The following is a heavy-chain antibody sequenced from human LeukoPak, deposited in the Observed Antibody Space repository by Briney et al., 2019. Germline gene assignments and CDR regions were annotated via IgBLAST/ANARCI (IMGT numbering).Heavy chain of an antibody. V-gene: IGHV1-3*01. CDR3: ARGSFDNDVLRYFDWYAGDFDY. CDR2: INAGNGNT. CDR1: GYTFTSYA. J-gene: IGHJ4*02. Sequence: ASVKVSCKASGYTFTSYAMHWVRQAPGQRLEWMGWINAGNGNTKYSQKFQGRVTITRDTSASTAYMELSSLRSEDTAVYYCARGSFDNDVLRYFDWYAGDFDYWGQGTLVTVSS. D-gene: IGHD3-9*01.